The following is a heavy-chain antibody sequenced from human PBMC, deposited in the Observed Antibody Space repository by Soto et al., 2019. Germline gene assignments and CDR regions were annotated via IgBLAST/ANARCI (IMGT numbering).Heavy chain of an antibody. CDR2: IYSSGTT. D-gene: IGHD3-16*02. V-gene: IGHV4-31*03. J-gene: IGHJ5*02. Sequence: QVQLQESGPGLVKPSQTLSLTCTISGGSITSGDYYWTWIRQFPGKGLEWIAYIYSSGTTHYNPSLKSRATISLDTSNNQFSLEVKSATAADTAVYYCARMGLHLGELSRNLFDPWGQGSLVTVSS. CDR3: ARMGLHLGELSRNLFDP. CDR1: GGSITSGDYY.